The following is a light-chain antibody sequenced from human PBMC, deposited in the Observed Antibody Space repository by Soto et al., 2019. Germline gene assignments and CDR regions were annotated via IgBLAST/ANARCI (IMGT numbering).Light chain of an antibody. V-gene: IGKV3-15*01. CDR2: GAS. CDR1: QSVGSN. Sequence: EIVMTQSPATLSVSPGERASLSCRASQSVGSNLAWYQQTAGQAPRLLIYGASTSATSIPARFSGSGSWTEFTLTISILQSEDFAVYSCLQYTNWPYTFGQGTKLELK. J-gene: IGKJ2*01. CDR3: LQYTNWPYT.